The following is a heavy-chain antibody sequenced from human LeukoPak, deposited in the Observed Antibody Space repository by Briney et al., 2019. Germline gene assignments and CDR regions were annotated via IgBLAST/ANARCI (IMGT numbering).Heavy chain of an antibody. V-gene: IGHV3-30-3*01. Sequence: GGSLRLSYAASGFTFSSYAMHWVRQAPGKGLEWVAVISYDGSNKYYADSVKGRFTISRDNSKNTLYLQMNSLRAEDTAVYYCARGNSPVDYWGQGTLVTVSS. CDR1: GFTFSSYA. CDR2: ISYDGSNK. J-gene: IGHJ4*02. CDR3: ARGNSPVDY. D-gene: IGHD2/OR15-2a*01.